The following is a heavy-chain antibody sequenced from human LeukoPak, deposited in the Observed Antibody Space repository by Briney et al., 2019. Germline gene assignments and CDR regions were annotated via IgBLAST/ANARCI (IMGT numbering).Heavy chain of an antibody. Sequence: PGGSLRLSCAASGFTFDDYAMHWVRQAPGKGLEWVSGISWNSGSIGYADSVKGRFTISRDNAKNSLYLQMNSLRAEDMALYYCAKDYYGSGSYYYFDYWGQGTLVTVSS. CDR1: GFTFDDYA. CDR2: ISWNSGSI. J-gene: IGHJ4*02. V-gene: IGHV3-9*03. D-gene: IGHD3-10*01. CDR3: AKDYYGSGSYYYFDY.